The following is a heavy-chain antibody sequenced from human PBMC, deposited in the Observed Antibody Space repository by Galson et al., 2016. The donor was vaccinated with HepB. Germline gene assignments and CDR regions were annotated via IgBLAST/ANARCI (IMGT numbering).Heavy chain of an antibody. V-gene: IGHV3-21*04. CDR1: GFTFSSYN. CDR2: ISSSSTYI. D-gene: IGHD3-22*01. Sequence: SLRLSCAASGFTFSSYNMNWVRQAPGRGLEWVSYISSSSTYIYCTDSVKGRFTISRDNAKNSLYLQMNSLRPEDTALYYCVKGGDPSDRRRQIANYYQPMDVWGRGTTVIVSS. CDR3: VKGGDPSDRRRQIANYYQPMDV. J-gene: IGHJ6*03.